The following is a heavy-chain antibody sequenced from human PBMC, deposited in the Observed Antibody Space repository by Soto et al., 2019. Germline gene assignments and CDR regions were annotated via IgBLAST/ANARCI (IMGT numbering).Heavy chain of an antibody. CDR1: GFTFSSFH. V-gene: IGHV3-48*02. CDR2: ITSSSDTI. Sequence: PGGSLRLSCAASGFTFSSFHMNWVRQAPGRGLEWVAHITSSSDTIYYSDSVKGRFTISRDNGKNSLFLQMDSLRDEDTAVYYCAAVTWTGDYRPWSQGTLVTVSS. J-gene: IGHJ5*02. CDR3: AAVTWTGDYRP. D-gene: IGHD4-17*01.